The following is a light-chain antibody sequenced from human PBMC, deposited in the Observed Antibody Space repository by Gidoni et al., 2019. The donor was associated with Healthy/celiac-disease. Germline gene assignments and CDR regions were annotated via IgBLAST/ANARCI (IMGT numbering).Light chain of an antibody. CDR2: DAS. CDR3: QQRYSTPPRT. CDR1: QSISSY. V-gene: IGKV1-39*01. Sequence: IQLTQSPSSLSASVGARVTITCRASQSISSYVNWYQQKPGKAPKLLIYDASSWQSGVPSRFSGSGGGTDFNITISSRQHEEFATYYCQQRYSTPPRTFGQGTKVEIK. J-gene: IGKJ1*01.